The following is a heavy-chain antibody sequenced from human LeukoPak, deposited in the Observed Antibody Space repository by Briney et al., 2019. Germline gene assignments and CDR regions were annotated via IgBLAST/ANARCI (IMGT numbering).Heavy chain of an antibody. V-gene: IGHV3-23*01. Sequence: GSPRPLRSASGFTLSSYAMSWVRQAPGKGPELISAISGSGGSTYYADSVKGRFTISRDNSKNTLYLQMNSLRAEDTAVYYCAKAESNYGDYVPWDYWGQGTLVTVSS. CDR1: GFTLSSYA. CDR2: ISGSGGST. CDR3: AKAESNYGDYVPWDY. D-gene: IGHD4-17*01. J-gene: IGHJ4*02.